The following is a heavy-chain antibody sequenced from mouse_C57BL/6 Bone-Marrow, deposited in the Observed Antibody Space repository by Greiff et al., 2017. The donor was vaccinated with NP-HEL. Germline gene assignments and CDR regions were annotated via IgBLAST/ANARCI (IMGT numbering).Heavy chain of an antibody. CDR2: IDPNSGGT. CDR1: GYTFTSYW. V-gene: IGHV1-72*01. D-gene: IGHD1-1*01. J-gene: IGHJ1*03. Sequence: QVQLQQPGAELVKPGASMKLSCKASGYTFTSYWMHWVKQRPGRGLEWIGRIDPNSGGTKYNEKFKSKATLTVDKPSSTAYMQLSSLTSEDSAVYYCARYYYGTRGYWYFDVWGTGTTVTVSS. CDR3: ARYYYGTRGYWYFDV.